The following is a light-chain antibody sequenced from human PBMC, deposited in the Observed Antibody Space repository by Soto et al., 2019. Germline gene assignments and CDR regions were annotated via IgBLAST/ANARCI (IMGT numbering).Light chain of an antibody. Sequence: DIVMTQSPGSLAVSLGERATINCKSSQSVLYTSNNKNYLAWYQQKTGQPPKLLIYWASARESGVPDRFSGSGSGTEFTLTISRLQAEDVGVYYCQQYYGSPYTFGQGTKLEIK. J-gene: IGKJ2*01. CDR2: WAS. CDR1: QSVLYTSNNKNY. CDR3: QQYYGSPYT. V-gene: IGKV4-1*01.